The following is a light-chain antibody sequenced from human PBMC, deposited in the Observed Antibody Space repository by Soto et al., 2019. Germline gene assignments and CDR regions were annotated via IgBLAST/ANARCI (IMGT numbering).Light chain of an antibody. V-gene: IGKV3-20*01. CDR2: GAS. J-gene: IGKJ1*01. CDR3: QQYEAVVT. CDR1: QSLPSNY. Sequence: EIVLTQYPGTLSLSPGERATLSCRASQSLPSNYFAWYQHKPGRALRLLIDGASTRATGIPDRFSGSGSGTDFTLTISILEPEDVAVYYCQQYEAVVTFGQGTKV.